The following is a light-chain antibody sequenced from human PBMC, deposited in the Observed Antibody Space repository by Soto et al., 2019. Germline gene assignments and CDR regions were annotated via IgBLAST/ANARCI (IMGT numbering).Light chain of an antibody. CDR1: SSDVGAYNY. V-gene: IGLV2-14*01. CDR3: SSYTSSSTLLYV. CDR2: EVS. Sequence: QSALTQPASVSGSPGQSITISCTGTSSDVGAYNYVSWYQQRPGKAPKLMIYEVSNRPSGVSNRFSGSKSGNTASLTISGLQAEDEADYYCSSYTSSSTLLYVFGTGTKLTVL. J-gene: IGLJ1*01.